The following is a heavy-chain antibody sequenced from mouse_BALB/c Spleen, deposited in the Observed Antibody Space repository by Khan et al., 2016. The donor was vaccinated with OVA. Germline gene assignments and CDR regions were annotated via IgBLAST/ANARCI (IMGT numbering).Heavy chain of an antibody. V-gene: IGHV3-8*02. CDR1: GDSITSCY. CDR2: MIYTGYT. Sequence: EVQLVESGPSLVKPSQTLSLTCSVTGDSITSCYWSWIRKFPGNKLEYMGYMIYTGYTAYNPSLTSRITITRHTSTNQPYLQLNAVTSEDTATYYCARSTCRYDFAYWGRGTLVTVSA. D-gene: IGHD2-14*01. J-gene: IGHJ3*01. CDR3: ARSTCRYDFAY.